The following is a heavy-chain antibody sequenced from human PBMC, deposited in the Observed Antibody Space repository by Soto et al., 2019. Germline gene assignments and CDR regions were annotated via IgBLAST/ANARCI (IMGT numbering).Heavy chain of an antibody. Sequence: PGGSLRLSCAAPGFTFSSYSMNWVRQAPGKGLEWVSYISSSSSTIYYADSVKGRFTISRDNAKHSLYLQMNSLRDEDTAVYYCARDSINMVRAGYYYGMDVGGQGTKVTVSS. J-gene: IGHJ6*02. CDR1: GFTFSSYS. CDR2: ISSSSSTI. CDR3: ARDSINMVRAGYYYGMDV. V-gene: IGHV3-48*02. D-gene: IGHD3-10*01.